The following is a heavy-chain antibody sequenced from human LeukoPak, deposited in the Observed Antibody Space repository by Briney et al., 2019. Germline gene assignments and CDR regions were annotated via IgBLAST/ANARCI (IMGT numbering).Heavy chain of an antibody. Sequence: PGGSLRLSCAASGFTFRSYDMNWVRQAPGKGLEWVSSISTGSDFIYYADSVKGRFAISRDNAKNSLYLQMNSLRAEDTAVYYCEGAWSWGQGTLVTVSS. V-gene: IGHV3-21*01. D-gene: IGHD6-19*01. CDR1: GFTFRSYD. CDR3: EGAWS. CDR2: ISTGSDFI. J-gene: IGHJ5*02.